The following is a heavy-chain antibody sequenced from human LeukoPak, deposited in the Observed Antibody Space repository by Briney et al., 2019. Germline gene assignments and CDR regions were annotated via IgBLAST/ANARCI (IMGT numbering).Heavy chain of an antibody. J-gene: IGHJ4*02. V-gene: IGHV1-46*01. D-gene: IGHD3-22*01. Sequence: ASVNLSCNASGYTFTSYYMHWVRQAPGQGLEWMGIINPSSGSTSYAQEFQGRVTMSRDTSTSTVNMELSSLRTEDTTEYSCAKDGPPQYDSGVQYYFDYWGQGILVTVSS. CDR2: INPSSGST. CDR3: AKDGPPQYDSGVQYYFDY. CDR1: GYTFTSYY.